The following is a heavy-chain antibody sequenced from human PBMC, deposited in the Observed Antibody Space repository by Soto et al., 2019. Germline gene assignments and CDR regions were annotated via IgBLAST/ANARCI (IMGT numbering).Heavy chain of an antibody. V-gene: IGHV3-21*01. D-gene: IGHD6-13*01. CDR2: ISSSSSYI. Sequence: PGGSLRLSCAASGFIFSDYNMNWVRQAPGKGLEWVSSISSSSSYIYYADSVKGRFTISRDNAKNSLYLQMNSLRAEDTAVYYCARDIGSSWSNWFDPWGQGTLVTVSS. J-gene: IGHJ5*02. CDR1: GFIFSDYN. CDR3: ARDIGSSWSNWFDP.